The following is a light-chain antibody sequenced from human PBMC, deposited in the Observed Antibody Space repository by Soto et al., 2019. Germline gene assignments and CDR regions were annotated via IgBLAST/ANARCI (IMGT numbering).Light chain of an antibody. Sequence: QSVLTQPPSASGSPGQSVTISCTGTSSDVGGYNYVSWYQQHPGKAPKLMISEVSKRPSGVPDRFSGSKSGNTASLTVSGLQDEEDADYYCRYFGGSTLVVFGGGTKLTVL. CDR1: SSDVGGYNY. V-gene: IGLV2-8*01. CDR3: RYFGGSTLVV. CDR2: EVS. J-gene: IGLJ2*01.